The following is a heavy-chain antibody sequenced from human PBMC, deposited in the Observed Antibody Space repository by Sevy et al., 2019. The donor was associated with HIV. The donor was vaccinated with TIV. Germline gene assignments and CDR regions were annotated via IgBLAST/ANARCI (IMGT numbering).Heavy chain of an antibody. CDR2: VYPGDSDA. CDR3: SRLTSPRVYYFDY. V-gene: IGHV5-51*01. D-gene: IGHD3-10*01. Sequence: GESLKISCQGYGYNFATYWIGWVRQLPGKGLEWMGIVYPGDSDARYNSSFKGQVTISADKSIITAYLEWRSLKPSDTAIYYCSRLTSPRVYYFDYWGQGTLVTVS. J-gene: IGHJ4*02. CDR1: GYNFATYW.